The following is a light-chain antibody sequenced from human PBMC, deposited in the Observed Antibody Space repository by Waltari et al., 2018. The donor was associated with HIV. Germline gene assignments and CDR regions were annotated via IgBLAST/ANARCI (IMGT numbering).Light chain of an antibody. CDR3: QSYDSSNHAV. J-gene: IGLJ3*02. CDR1: SGSIASYY. CDR2: GDN. V-gene: IGLV6-57*03. Sequence: NFLLTQPHSVSESPGKTVTVSCTRSSGSIASYYVPWDQQRPGSAPTTVIDGDNQRPSGVPDRFSGSIDSSSNSASLTISGLKTEDEADYYCQSYDSSNHAVFGGGTKLTVL.